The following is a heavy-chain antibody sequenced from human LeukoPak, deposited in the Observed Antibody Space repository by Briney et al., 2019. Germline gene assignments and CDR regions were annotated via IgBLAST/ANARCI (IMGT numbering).Heavy chain of an antibody. Sequence: GASVKVSCKASGYTFTSYDINWVRQATGQGLEWMGWMNSNSGNTGYGQKFQGRVTMSKNTSISTTVYMELNNLRSEDTAVYYCVSVSGDRRYFDYWGQGTLVTVTS. V-gene: IGHV1-8*01. CDR1: GYTFTSYD. CDR2: MNSNSGNT. J-gene: IGHJ4*02. D-gene: IGHD7-27*01. CDR3: VSVSGDRRYFDY.